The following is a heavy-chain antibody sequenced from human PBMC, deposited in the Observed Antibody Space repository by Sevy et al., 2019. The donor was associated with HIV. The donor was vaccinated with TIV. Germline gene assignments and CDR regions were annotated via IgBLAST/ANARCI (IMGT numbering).Heavy chain of an antibody. J-gene: IGHJ3*02. CDR1: GGSINSDH. Sequence: SETLSLTCTVSGGSINSDHWNWIRQPPGKGLEWIGYGYYTGGTNYNPSLKNRVTISVDRTKNQFSLNLTSVTAADTAVYYCARRNDFDIWGQGTMVTVSS. V-gene: IGHV4-59*08. CDR3: ARRNDFDI. CDR2: GYYTGGT.